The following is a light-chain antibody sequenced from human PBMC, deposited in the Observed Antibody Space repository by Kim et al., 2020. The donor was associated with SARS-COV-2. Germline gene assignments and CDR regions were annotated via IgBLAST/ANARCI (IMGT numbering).Light chain of an antibody. CDR1: QSSSSW. Sequence: SVGDRVTITCRASQSSSSWLAWYQQKPGKAPKLLIYKASSLESGVPSRFSGSGSGTEFTLTISSLQPDDFATYYCQQYNSYSLWTFGQGTKVDIK. V-gene: IGKV1-5*03. CDR3: QQYNSYSLWT. J-gene: IGKJ1*01. CDR2: KAS.